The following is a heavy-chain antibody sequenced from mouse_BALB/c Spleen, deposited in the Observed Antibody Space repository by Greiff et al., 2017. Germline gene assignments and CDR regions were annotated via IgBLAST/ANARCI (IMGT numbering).Heavy chain of an antibody. CDR1: GFTFSSYT. D-gene: IGHD1-1*01. J-gene: IGHJ3*01. Sequence: EVHLVESGGGLVQPGGSLKLSCAASGFTFSSYTMSWVRQTPEKRLEWVAYISNGGGSTYYPDTVKGRFTISRDNAKNTLYLQMSSLKSEDTAMYYCARQGPYYYGSSLFAYWGQGTLVTVSA. CDR3: ARQGPYYYGSSLFAY. CDR2: ISNGGGST. V-gene: IGHV5-12-2*01.